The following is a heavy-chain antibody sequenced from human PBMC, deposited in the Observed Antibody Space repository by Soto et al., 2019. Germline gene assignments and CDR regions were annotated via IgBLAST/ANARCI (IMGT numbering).Heavy chain of an antibody. CDR2: IYYSGST. CDR1: GGSISSSSYY. CDR3: ARLVIVGATRLDY. V-gene: IGHV4-39*01. D-gene: IGHD1-26*01. J-gene: IGHJ4*02. Sequence: QLQLQESGPGLVKPSETLSLTCTVSGGSISSSSYYWGWIRQPPGKGLEWIGSIYYSGSTYYNPSLKSRVTISVDTSKNQFSLKLSSVTAADTAVYYCARLVIVGATRLDYWGQGTLVTVSS.